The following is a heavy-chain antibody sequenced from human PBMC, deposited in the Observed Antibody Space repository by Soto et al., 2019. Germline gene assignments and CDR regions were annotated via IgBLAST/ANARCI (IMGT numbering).Heavy chain of an antibody. CDR2: INAGNGNT. D-gene: IGHD6-19*01. V-gene: IGHV1-3*01. CDR1: GYTFTRYA. CDR3: ARYPDSSGWYYFDY. J-gene: IGHJ4*02. Sequence: QVQLVQSGAEVKKPGASVKVSCKASGYTFTRYAMHWVRQAPGQSLEWMGWINAGNGNTKYSQKFQGRVTITRDTSASTDYMELSSLRSEDTAVYYCARYPDSSGWYYFDYWGQGTLVTVSS.